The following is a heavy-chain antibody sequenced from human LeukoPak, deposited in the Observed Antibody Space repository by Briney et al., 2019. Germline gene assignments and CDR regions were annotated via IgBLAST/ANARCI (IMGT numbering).Heavy chain of an antibody. CDR3: ARADPIRRFGEFQNNWFDP. J-gene: IGHJ5*02. CDR1: GYSISSGYY. V-gene: IGHV4-38-2*02. D-gene: IGHD3-10*01. CDR2: IYHSGST. Sequence: SETLSLTCTVSGYSISSGYYWGWIRQPPGKGLEWIGSIYHSGSTYYNPSLKSRVTISVDTSKNQFSLKLSSVTAADTAVYYCARADPIRRFGEFQNNWFDPWGQGTLVTVSS.